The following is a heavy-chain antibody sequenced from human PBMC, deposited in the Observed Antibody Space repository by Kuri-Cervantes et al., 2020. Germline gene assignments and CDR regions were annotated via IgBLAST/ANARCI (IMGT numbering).Heavy chain of an antibody. CDR1: GFTFSNAW. J-gene: IGHJ4*02. CDR2: ISGSGGST. CDR3: ARDTSKGSSGWFRIDY. D-gene: IGHD6-19*01. Sequence: ETLSLTCAAPGFTFSNAWMSWVRQAPGKGLEWVSAISGSGGSTYYADSVKGRFTISRDNSKNTLYLQMNSLRAEDTAVYYCARDTSKGSSGWFRIDYWGQGTLVTVSS. V-gene: IGHV3-23*01.